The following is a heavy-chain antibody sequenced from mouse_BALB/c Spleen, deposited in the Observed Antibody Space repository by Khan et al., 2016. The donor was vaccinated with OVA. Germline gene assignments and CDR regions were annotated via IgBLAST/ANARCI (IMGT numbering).Heavy chain of an antibody. J-gene: IGHJ3*01. Sequence: QVRLQQSGAELAKPGASVKMSCKASGYTFTSYCMHWVKQRPGQGLEWIGYINPSTGYTEYNQNFKDKATLTAKKSSSTAYMQLSSLTSEDSAVYYGENHGSRSAWFTYWGQGTLVTVSA. D-gene: IGHD1-1*01. V-gene: IGHV1-7*01. CDR1: GYTFTSYC. CDR3: ENHGSRSAWFTY. CDR2: INPSTGYT.